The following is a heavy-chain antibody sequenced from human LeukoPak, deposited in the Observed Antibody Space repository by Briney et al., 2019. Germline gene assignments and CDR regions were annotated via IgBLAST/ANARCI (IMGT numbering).Heavy chain of an antibody. CDR1: GFTFSSYA. Sequence: PGESLRLSCAASGFTFSSYAMSWVRQAPGKGLEWVSAISGSGGSTYYADSVKGRFTISRDNSKNTLYLQMNSLRAEDTAVYYCAKAGPRSRYGSTGIPIDYWGQGTLVTVSS. CDR2: ISGSGGST. V-gene: IGHV3-23*01. J-gene: IGHJ4*02. D-gene: IGHD2-8*02. CDR3: AKAGPRSRYGSTGIPIDY.